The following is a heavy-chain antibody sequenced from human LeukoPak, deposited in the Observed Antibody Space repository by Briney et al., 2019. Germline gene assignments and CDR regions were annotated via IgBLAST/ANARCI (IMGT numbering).Heavy chain of an antibody. Sequence: GASVKVSCKASGYTFTSYGISWVRQAPGQGLEWMGWISAYNGNTNYAQKLQGRVTITTDTSTSTAYMELRSLRSDDTAVYYCARDQMAMVLRQFPHDAFDIWGQGTMVTVSS. CDR3: ARDQMAMVLRQFPHDAFDI. CDR1: GYTFTSYG. J-gene: IGHJ3*02. V-gene: IGHV1-18*01. D-gene: IGHD3-10*01. CDR2: ISAYNGNT.